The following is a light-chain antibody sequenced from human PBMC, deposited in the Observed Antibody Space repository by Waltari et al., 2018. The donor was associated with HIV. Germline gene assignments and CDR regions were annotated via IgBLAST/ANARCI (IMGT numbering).Light chain of an antibody. Sequence: QSALTQPASVSGSPGQSITISCTGTSNDVGGYNYVSWSQQHPGKAPKLMIDDVTTRPSGVSDRFSCYKSGNTASLTISGLQAEDEADYYCSSYTKTLYVIFGGGTKLTVL. V-gene: IGLV2-14*03. J-gene: IGLJ2*01. CDR3: SSYTKTLYVI. CDR2: DVT. CDR1: SNDVGGYNY.